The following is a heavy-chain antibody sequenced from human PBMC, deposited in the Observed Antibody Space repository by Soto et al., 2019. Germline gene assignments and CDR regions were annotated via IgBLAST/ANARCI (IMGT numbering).Heavy chain of an antibody. CDR2: ISSSSSYI. CDR3: ASSFLFLQLIFSKGLFDY. J-gene: IGHJ4*02. D-gene: IGHD2-2*01. Sequence: GGSLRLSCAASGFTFSSYSMNWVRQAPGKGLEWVSSISSSSSYIYYADSVKGRFTISRDNAKNSLYLQMNSLRAEDTAVYYCASSFLFLQLIFSKGLFDYWRQGILVNVS. CDR1: GFTFSSYS. V-gene: IGHV3-21*01.